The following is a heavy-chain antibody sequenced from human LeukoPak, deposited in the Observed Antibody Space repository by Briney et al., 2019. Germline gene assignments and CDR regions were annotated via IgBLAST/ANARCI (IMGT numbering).Heavy chain of an antibody. J-gene: IGHJ4*02. CDR3: AKGGEVGLMRRYFDY. D-gene: IGHD3-16*01. Sequence: GGSLRLSCAASGFTFSSYAMSWVRQAPGKGLEWVSAISGSGGSTYYADSVKGRFTISRDNSKNTLYLQMNSLRAEDTAVYYCAKGGEVGLMRRYFDYWGQGTLVTVSS. CDR1: GFTFSSYA. CDR2: ISGSGGST. V-gene: IGHV3-23*01.